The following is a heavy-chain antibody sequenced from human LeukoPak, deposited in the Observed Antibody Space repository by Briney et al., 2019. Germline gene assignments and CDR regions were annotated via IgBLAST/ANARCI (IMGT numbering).Heavy chain of an antibody. CDR1: GASVSRSY. CDR2: IYYSGST. CDR3: ARVELYRGYDVDH. D-gene: IGHD5-12*01. J-gene: IGHJ4*02. V-gene: IGHV4-59*02. Sequence: SERDSPAYTVSGASVSRSYWSWTRQPPGKGLEWIGYIYYSGSTNYNPSPKSRVTISVDTSKNKFSLKLSSVTAADTAVYYCARVELYRGYDVDHWGQGTLVTVSS.